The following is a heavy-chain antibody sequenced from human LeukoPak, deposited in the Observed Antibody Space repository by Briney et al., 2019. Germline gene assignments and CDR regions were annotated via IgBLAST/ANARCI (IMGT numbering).Heavy chain of an antibody. CDR3: ATAGRGYSYGRAFAY. V-gene: IGHV4-30-4*01. CDR2: IYYSGGT. J-gene: IGHJ4*02. Sequence: SETLSLTCTVSGGSISSGDYYWSWIRQPPGKGLEWIGYIYYSGGTYYNPSLKSRVTISVDTSKNQFSLKLSSVTAADTAVYYCATAGRGYSYGRAFAYWGQGTLVTVSS. D-gene: IGHD5-18*01. CDR1: GGSISSGDYY.